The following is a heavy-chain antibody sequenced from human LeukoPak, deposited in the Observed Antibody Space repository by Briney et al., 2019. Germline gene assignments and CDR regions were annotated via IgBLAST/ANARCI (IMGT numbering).Heavy chain of an antibody. Sequence: SVKVSCKASGYTFTSYGISWVRQAPGLGLEWMGGIIPIFGTANYAQKFQGRVTITADESTSTAYMELSSLRSEDTAVYYCARVVVITEAYYFDYWGQGTLVTVSS. CDR2: IIPIFGTA. J-gene: IGHJ4*02. D-gene: IGHD3-22*01. CDR1: GYTFTSYG. CDR3: ARVVVITEAYYFDY. V-gene: IGHV1-69*13.